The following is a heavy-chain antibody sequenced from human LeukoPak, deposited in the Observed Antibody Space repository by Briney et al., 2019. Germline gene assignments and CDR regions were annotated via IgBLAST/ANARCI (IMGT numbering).Heavy chain of an antibody. Sequence: GGSLRLSCAASGFTFSSYAMSWVRQAPGRGLEWVSAISVTGGSTYSADSVKGRFTISRDNSKNTLYLQMNSLRAEDTAAYYCAKHSRGSFRGASAFDYWGQGTVVTVSS. CDR2: ISVTGGST. D-gene: IGHD1-26*01. CDR1: GFTFSSYA. V-gene: IGHV3-23*01. J-gene: IGHJ4*02. CDR3: AKHSRGSFRGASAFDY.